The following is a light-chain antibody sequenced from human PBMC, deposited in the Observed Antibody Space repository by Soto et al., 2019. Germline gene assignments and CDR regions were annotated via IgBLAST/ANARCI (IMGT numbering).Light chain of an antibody. V-gene: IGKV3-11*01. CDR2: DAS. J-gene: IGKJ5*01. CDR3: QQRSNWPPFT. CDR1: HSVSSN. Sequence: EIGMTQSPATLSVSPGERATLSCRASHSVSSNLAWYQQKPGQAPRLLIYDASNRATDIPARFSGSGSGTDFTLTISSLEPEDFAVYYCQQRSNWPPFTFGQGTRLENK.